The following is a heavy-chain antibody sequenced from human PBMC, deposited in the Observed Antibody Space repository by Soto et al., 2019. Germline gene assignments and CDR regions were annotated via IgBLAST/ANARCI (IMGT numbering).Heavy chain of an antibody. J-gene: IGHJ5*02. CDR3: AGITMVRGDFWFDP. Sequence: SETLSLTCTVSGGSISSYYLSWIRQPAGKGLEWIGRIYTSGSTNYNPSLKSRVTMSVDTSKNQFSLKLSSVTAADTAVYYCAGITMVRGDFWFDPWGQGTLVTVYS. V-gene: IGHV4-4*07. CDR1: GGSISSYY. D-gene: IGHD3-10*01. CDR2: IYTSGST.